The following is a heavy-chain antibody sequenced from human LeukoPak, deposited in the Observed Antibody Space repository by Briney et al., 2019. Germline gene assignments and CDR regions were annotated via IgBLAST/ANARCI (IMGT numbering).Heavy chain of an antibody. V-gene: IGHV4-61*02. D-gene: IGHD3-10*01. Sequence: SETLSLTCTVSGGSISSGSYYWSWIRQPAGKGLEWIGRIYTSGSTNYNPSLKSRVTISVDTSKNQFSLKLSSVTAADTAVYYCARDYYGSGSHFGGFDYWGQGNLVTVSS. CDR2: IYTSGST. CDR3: ARDYYGSGSHFGGFDY. CDR1: GGSISSGSYY. J-gene: IGHJ4*02.